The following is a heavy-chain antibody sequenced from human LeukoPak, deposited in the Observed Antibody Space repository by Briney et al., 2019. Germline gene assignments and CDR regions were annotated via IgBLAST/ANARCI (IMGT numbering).Heavy chain of an antibody. J-gene: IGHJ6*03. CDR1: GGTFSSYA. Sequence: GASVKVSCKASGGTFSSYAISWVRQAPGQGLEWMGGIIPIFGTANYAQKFQGRVTITTDESTSTAYMELSSLRSEDTAVYYCARSGIAAAGYYYYYYMDAWGKGTTVTVSS. D-gene: IGHD6-13*01. CDR3: ARSGIAAAGYYYYYYMDA. V-gene: IGHV1-69*05. CDR2: IIPIFGTA.